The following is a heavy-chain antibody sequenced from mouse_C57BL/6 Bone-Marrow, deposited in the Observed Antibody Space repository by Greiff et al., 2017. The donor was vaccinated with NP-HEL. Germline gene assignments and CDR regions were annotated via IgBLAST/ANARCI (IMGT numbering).Heavy chain of an antibody. CDR3: ARREDYYGSGFAY. D-gene: IGHD1-1*01. CDR2: IDPSSLYT. CDR1: GSHCPLTS. V-gene: IGHV1-50*01. J-gene: IGHJ3*01. Sequence: QVQLKQPGAELVNPGEEGKRAGESSGSHCPLTSLPFFTPRPFHCLEFILYIDPSSLYTNYNQKFKGKATLTVDTSSSTAYMQLSSLTSEDSAVYYCARREDYYGSGFAYWGQGTLVTVSA.